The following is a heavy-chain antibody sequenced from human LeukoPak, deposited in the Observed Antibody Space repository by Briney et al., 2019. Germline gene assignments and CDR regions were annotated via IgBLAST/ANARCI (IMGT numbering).Heavy chain of an antibody. V-gene: IGHV3-9*01. CDR3: AKGTGRYWTFFDS. CDR1: GFTFDEYA. D-gene: IGHD1-26*01. CDR2: ISWNGGSL. Sequence: GGSLRLSCAASGFTFDEYAMHWVRQAPGKGLEWVSGISWNGGSLDYVDSVEGRLTISRDNAKNSLYLQMNSLRPEDTALYFCAKGTGRYWTFFDSWGQGTHVIVSS. J-gene: IGHJ4*02.